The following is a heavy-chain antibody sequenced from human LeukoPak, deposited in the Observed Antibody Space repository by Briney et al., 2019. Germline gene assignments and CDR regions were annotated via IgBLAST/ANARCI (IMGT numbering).Heavy chain of an antibody. V-gene: IGHV3-23*01. D-gene: IGHD3-16*01. CDR1: RFTFNNYA. J-gene: IGHJ4*02. Sequence: GGSLRLSCAASRFTFNNYAMSWVRQAPGKGLEWVSAISGSGGRIYYADSVKGRFTVSRDNSKSTLYLQMNSLRAEDTAVYYCASHETYDPTTNFDYWGQGTLVTVSS. CDR3: ASHETYDPTTNFDY. CDR2: ISGSGGRI.